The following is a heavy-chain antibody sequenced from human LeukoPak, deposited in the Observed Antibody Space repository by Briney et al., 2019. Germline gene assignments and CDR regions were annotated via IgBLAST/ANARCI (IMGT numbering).Heavy chain of an antibody. CDR3: AKDTYSSSSVTLDY. Sequence: GGSLRLSCAASAFTFNTYWMHWVRQVPGRGLEWVSRINGDESSTNYADSVKGRFTIYRDNSKNTLYLQMNSLRAEDTAEYYCAKDTYSSSSVTLDYWGQGTLVTVSS. V-gene: IGHV3-74*01. CDR2: INGDESST. J-gene: IGHJ4*02. D-gene: IGHD6-13*01. CDR1: AFTFNTYW.